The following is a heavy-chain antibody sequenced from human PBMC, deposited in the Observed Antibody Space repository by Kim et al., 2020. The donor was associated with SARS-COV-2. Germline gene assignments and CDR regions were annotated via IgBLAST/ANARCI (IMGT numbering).Heavy chain of an antibody. CDR2: ISSSGSTI. V-gene: IGHV3-48*03. D-gene: IGHD6-19*01. CDR1: GFTFSSYE. CDR3: ARGPTTVAGTQDFDY. J-gene: IGHJ4*02. Sequence: GGSLRLSCAASGFTFSSYEMNWVRQAPGKGLEWVSYISSSGSTIYYADSVKGRFTISRDNAKNSLYLQMNSLRAEDTAVYNCARGPTTVAGTQDFDYWGQGTLVTVSS.